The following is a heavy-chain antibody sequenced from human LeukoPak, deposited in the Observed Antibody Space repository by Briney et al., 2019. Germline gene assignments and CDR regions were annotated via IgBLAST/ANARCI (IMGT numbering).Heavy chain of an antibody. CDR2: INPNSGGT. CDR3: AREEVIAAAGPTLDY. D-gene: IGHD6-13*01. J-gene: IGHJ4*02. V-gene: IGHV1-2*02. CDR1: GYTFTDYY. Sequence: ASVKVSCKASGYTFTDYYMHWVRQAPGHGLEWVGWINPNSGGTHYAQKFQGRVTMTRDTSISTAYMELSRLRSDDTAVFYCAREEVIAAAGPTLDYWGQGALVTVSS.